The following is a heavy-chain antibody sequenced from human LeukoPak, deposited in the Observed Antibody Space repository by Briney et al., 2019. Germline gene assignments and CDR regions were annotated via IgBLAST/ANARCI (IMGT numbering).Heavy chain of an antibody. CDR1: GYTFTGYY. J-gene: IGHJ4*02. CDR2: INPNSGAT. CDR3: AREGSGYPY. D-gene: IGHD3-22*01. V-gene: IGHV1-2*02. Sequence: ASVKVSCKASGYTFTGYYMHWVRQAPGQGLEWMGWINPNSGATNYAQKLQGRVTMTRDTSISTAYMEVSILRSDDTAVFYCAREGSGYPYWGQGTLVTVSS.